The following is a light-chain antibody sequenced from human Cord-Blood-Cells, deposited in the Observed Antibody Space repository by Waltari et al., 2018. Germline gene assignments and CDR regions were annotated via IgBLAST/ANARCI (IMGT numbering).Light chain of an antibody. CDR3: SSYTSSSTWV. CDR2: EVS. J-gene: IGLJ3*02. V-gene: IGLV2-18*02. CDR1: RSDVGSYNR. Sequence: QSALPQPPSVSGSPGQSVTISCTGTRSDVGSYNRVSWYQQPPGTAPKLMIYEVSNRPAGVPDRFSGSKSGNTASLTISGLQAEDEADYYCSSYTSSSTWVFGGGTKLTVL.